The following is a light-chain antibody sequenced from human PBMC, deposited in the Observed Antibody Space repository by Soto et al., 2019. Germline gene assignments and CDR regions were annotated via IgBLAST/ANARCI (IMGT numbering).Light chain of an antibody. CDR2: AAS. J-gene: IGKJ1*01. V-gene: IGKV3-20*01. Sequence: EIALTQSPGSLSLSPGERATLTCRASQRVSSSYLTWYQQKPGQAPRLLIDAASSMITGVPKRLTGSGSGTDFTLTISRLQPEDFAMYYCQHYGTTPETFGEGTKVEIK. CDR3: QHYGTTPET. CDR1: QRVSSSY.